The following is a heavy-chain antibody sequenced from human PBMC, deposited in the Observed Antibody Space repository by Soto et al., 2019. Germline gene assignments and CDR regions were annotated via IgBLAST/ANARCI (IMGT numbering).Heavy chain of an antibody. Sequence: TSETLSLTCAVYGGSFSGYYWSWIRQPPGKGLEWIGEINYSGSTNYNPSLESRVTVSVDTSKNQFSLKLSSVTAADTAVYYCARALRAHYYYYYYMDVWGKGTTVTVSS. CDR3: ARALRAHYYYYYYMDV. D-gene: IGHD3-16*01. J-gene: IGHJ6*03. CDR1: GGSFSGYY. CDR2: INYSGST. V-gene: IGHV4-34*01.